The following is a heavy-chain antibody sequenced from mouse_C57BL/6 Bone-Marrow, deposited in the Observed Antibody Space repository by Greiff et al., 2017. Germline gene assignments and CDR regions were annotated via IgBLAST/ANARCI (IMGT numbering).Heavy chain of an antibody. Sequence: QVQLQQPGAELVRPGSSVKLSCKASGYTFTSYWMHWVKQRPIQGLEWIGNIDPSDSETHYNQKFKDKATLTVDKSSSTAYMQLSSLTSEDSAVYYCAREGLYYCYGNYDYFDYWGQGTTLTVSS. CDR3: AREGLYYCYGNYDYFDY. V-gene: IGHV1-52*01. CDR1: GYTFTSYW. J-gene: IGHJ2*01. D-gene: IGHD2-1*01. CDR2: IDPSDSET.